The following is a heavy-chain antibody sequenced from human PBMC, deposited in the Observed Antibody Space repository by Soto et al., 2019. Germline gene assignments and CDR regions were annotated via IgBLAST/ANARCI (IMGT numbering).Heavy chain of an antibody. CDR2: ISSSSSYR. CDR1: GFIFSSYS. CDR3: ERARGSVVAGNRVDY. Sequence: GGSLRLSCADSGFIFSSYSMNWVRQAPGKGLEWVSSISSSSSYRYYADSVKGRFTISRDNAKNSVYLQMNSLRAEDTAVYYCERARGSVVAGNRVDYWGQGSLVTGAS. J-gene: IGHJ4*02. V-gene: IGHV3-21*01. D-gene: IGHD6-19*01.